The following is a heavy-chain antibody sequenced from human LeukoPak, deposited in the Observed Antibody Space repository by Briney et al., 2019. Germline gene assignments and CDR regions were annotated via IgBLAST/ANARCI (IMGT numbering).Heavy chain of an antibody. CDR2: IYHSGST. J-gene: IGHJ3*02. D-gene: IGHD6-13*01. V-gene: IGHV4-30-2*01. Sequence: SETLSLTCTVSGGSISSGGYYWSWIRQPRGKGLEWIGYIYHSGSTYYNPSLKSRVTISVDRSKNQFSLKLSSVTAADTAVYYCAREPYRIAANPWAFDIWGQGTMVTVSS. CDR1: GGSISSGGYY. CDR3: AREPYRIAANPWAFDI.